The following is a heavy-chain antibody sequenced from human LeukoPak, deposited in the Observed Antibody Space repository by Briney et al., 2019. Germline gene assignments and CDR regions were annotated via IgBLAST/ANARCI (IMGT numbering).Heavy chain of an antibody. V-gene: IGHV3-23*01. CDR1: GFTFSSYA. Sequence: TGGSLRLSCAASGFTFSSYAMSWVRQAPGKGLEWVSAISGSGGSTYYTDSVKGRFTISRDNSKNTLYLQMNSLRAEDMAVYYCARDTSEYSSLDVWGQGTTVTVSS. CDR2: ISGSGGST. CDR3: ARDTSEYSSLDV. J-gene: IGHJ6*02. D-gene: IGHD6-6*01.